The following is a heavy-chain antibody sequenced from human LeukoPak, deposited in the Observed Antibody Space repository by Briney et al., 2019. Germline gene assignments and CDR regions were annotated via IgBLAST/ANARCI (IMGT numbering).Heavy chain of an antibody. CDR2: ISGSGGST. D-gene: IGHD3-22*01. CDR3: AKSGYYDSSGREYFQH. J-gene: IGHJ1*01. Sequence: GGSPRLSCAASGFTFSSYAMSWVRQAPGKGLEWVSAISGSGGSTYCADSVKGRFTISRDNSKNTLYLQMNSLRAEDTAVYYCAKSGYYDSSGREYFQHWGQGTLVTVSS. V-gene: IGHV3-23*01. CDR1: GFTFSSYA.